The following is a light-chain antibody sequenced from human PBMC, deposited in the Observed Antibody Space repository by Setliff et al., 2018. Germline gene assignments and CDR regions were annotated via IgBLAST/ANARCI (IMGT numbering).Light chain of an antibody. CDR1: SSDVGGYDY. V-gene: IGLV2-14*03. CDR2: YVR. J-gene: IGLJ1*01. Sequence: QSALTQPASVSGSPGQSITIPCTGTSSDVGGYDYVSWYQQHPGKAPKILIYYVRDRPSGVSDRFSGSKSGNTASLTISGLQAEDEADYYCSSYTGISTYVFGTGTKVTVL. CDR3: SSYTGISTYV.